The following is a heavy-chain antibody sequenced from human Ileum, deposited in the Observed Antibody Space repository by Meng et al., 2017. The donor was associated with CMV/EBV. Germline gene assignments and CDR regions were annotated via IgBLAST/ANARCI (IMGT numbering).Heavy chain of an antibody. CDR1: GFTFRNYA. CDR3: VKDDPTGWGDY. CDR2: VYRGNLGI. D-gene: IGHD3-16*01. Sequence: GGSLRLSCAASGFTFRNYAMSWVRQAPGKRLEWVAVVYRGNLGINYVNSVRGRFTISKDYSKNTLDLQMNSLRAEDTAVYYCVKDDPTGWGDYWGQGSLVTVSS. V-gene: IGHV3-23*03. J-gene: IGHJ4*02.